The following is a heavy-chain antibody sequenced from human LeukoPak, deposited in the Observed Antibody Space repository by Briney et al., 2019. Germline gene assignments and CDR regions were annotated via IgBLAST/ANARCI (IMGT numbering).Heavy chain of an antibody. D-gene: IGHD6-19*01. CDR3: ATGYSSGWSKRY. Sequence: PGGSLRLSCAASGFTFSSYWMSWVRQAPGKGLEWVANIKQDGSEKYYVDSVKGRFTISRDNAKNSLYLQMNSLRAEDTAAYYCATGYSSGWSKRYWGQGTLVTVSS. CDR1: GFTFSSYW. J-gene: IGHJ4*02. CDR2: IKQDGSEK. V-gene: IGHV3-7*01.